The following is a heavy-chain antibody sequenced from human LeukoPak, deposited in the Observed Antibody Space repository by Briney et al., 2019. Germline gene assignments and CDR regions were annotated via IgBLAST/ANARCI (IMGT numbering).Heavy chain of an antibody. CDR1: GYIFTGYY. D-gene: IGHD6-13*01. V-gene: IGHV1-2*02. CDR2: INPNSGDT. Sequence: ASVKVSCKASGYIFTGYYMHWVRQAPGQGLEWMGWINPNSGDTNSAQKFQGRVTMTRDTSISTAYMELSRLRSDDTAVYYCARDAAAGTAGHDYWGQGTLVTVSS. J-gene: IGHJ4*02. CDR3: ARDAAAGTAGHDY.